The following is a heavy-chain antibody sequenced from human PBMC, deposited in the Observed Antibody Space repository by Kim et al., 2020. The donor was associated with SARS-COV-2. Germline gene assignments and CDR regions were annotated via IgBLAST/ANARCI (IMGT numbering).Heavy chain of an antibody. CDR2: IIPIFGTA. CDR1: GGTFSSYA. V-gene: IGHV1-69*13. D-gene: IGHD2-2*01. Sequence: SVKVSCKASGGTFSSYAISWVRQAPGQGLEWMGGIIPIFGTANYAQKFQGRVTITADESTSTAYMELSSLRSEDTAVYYCARAAAMLNYFDYWGQGTLVTVSS. CDR3: ARAAAMLNYFDY. J-gene: IGHJ4*02.